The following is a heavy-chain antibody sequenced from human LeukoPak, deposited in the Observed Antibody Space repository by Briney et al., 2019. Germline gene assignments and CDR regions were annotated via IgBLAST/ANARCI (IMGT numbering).Heavy chain of an antibody. V-gene: IGHV1-2*02. J-gene: IGHJ4*02. CDR2: INPNSGVT. CDR3: ARQGALVKGIDY. CDR1: GYTFTGYY. D-gene: IGHD6-13*01. Sequence: GSVNLSCKASGYTFTGYYLHWVRQAPGQGLEWMGWINPNSGVTNFAQRFQGRVTMTRDTSISTSYMELSRLRSDDTAVYYCARQGALVKGIDYWGQGTLVTVSS.